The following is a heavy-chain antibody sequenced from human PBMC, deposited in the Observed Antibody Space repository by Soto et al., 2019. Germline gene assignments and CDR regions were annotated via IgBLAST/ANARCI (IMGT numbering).Heavy chain of an antibody. D-gene: IGHD3-3*01. CDR1: GGTFSSYA. CDR2: IIPIFGTA. V-gene: IGHV1-69*13. Sequence: ASVKVSCKASGGTFSSYAISWVRQAPGQGLEWMGGIIPIFGTANYAQKFQGRVTITADESTSTAYMELSSLRSEDTAVYYCARDQSGYYTRDYWGQGTLVTVSS. J-gene: IGHJ4*02. CDR3: ARDQSGYYTRDY.